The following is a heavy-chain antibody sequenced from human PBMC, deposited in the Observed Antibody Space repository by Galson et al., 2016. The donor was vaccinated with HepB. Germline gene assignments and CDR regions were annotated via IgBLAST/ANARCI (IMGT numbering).Heavy chain of an antibody. CDR1: GYSFSNYW. V-gene: IGHV5-10-1*01. CDR3: ARHGDSIAEFTRSSLGLFAGIFVGDY. J-gene: IGHJ4*02. Sequence: QSGAEVKKPGESLRISCKASGYSFSNYWISWVRQMPGKGPEWMGRIDPSDSYTTYSPSFQGHVTISVDKSIDTAYLQWSSLKAWDTSIYYCARHGDSIAEFTRSSLGLFAGIFVGDYWGQGTLVTVSS. CDR2: IDPSDSYT. D-gene: IGHD6-6*01.